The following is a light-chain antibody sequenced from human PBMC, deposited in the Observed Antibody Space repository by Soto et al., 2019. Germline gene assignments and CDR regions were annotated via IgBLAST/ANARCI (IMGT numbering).Light chain of an antibody. CDR1: QSVGGD. CDR3: QHYNNWPFT. CDR2: GAS. V-gene: IGKV3-15*01. Sequence: IVMTQSPATLSVSPGERATLSCRASQSVGGDLAWYQRKPGQAPRLLIYGASSRAPGIPARFSGSGSGTEFTLTISNLQSEDFAVYYCQHYNNWPFTFGQGTRLEIK. J-gene: IGKJ5*01.